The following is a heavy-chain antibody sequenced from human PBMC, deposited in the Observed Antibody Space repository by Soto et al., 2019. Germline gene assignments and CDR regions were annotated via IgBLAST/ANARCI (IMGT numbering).Heavy chain of an antibody. J-gene: IGHJ6*02. V-gene: IGHV1-69*02. Sequence: QVQLVQSGAEVKKPGSSVKVSCKASGGTFSRYTISWVRQAPGQGLEWMGRIIPILDIPNYAQKFPGRVTITADKSTSTAYMELSSLRSDDTAVYYCASHFTGVLVLGASPPGGDNYGWDVWGQGTTVTVSS. CDR3: ASHFTGVLVLGASPPGGDNYGWDV. CDR2: IIPILDIP. D-gene: IGHD2-15*01. CDR1: GGTFSRYT.